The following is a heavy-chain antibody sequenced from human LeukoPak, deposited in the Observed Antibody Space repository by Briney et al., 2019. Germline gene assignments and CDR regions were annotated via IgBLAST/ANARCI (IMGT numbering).Heavy chain of an antibody. J-gene: IGHJ4*02. CDR1: GFTFSSCN. V-gene: IGHV3-30*03. D-gene: IGHD3-10*01. CDR2: TSSDLNVK. CDR3: AREGYYGSGSPPSLYFDY. Sequence: QSGGSLRLSCAASGFTFSSCNMIWVRQAPGKGLEWVAVTSSDLNVKLYADSVKGRFTISRDNSRSTLYLQMNSLRPEDTAIYYCAREGYYGSGSPPSLYFDYWGQGTLVTVSS.